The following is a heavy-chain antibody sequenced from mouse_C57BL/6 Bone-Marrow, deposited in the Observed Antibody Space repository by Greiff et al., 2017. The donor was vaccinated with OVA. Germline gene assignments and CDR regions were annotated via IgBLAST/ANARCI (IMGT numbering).Heavy chain of an antibody. CDR2: IDPNSGGT. V-gene: IGHV1-72*01. J-gene: IGHJ1*03. CDR3: AAYYYGSSSNWYFDV. D-gene: IGHD1-1*01. Sequence: QVQLKQPGAELVKPGASVKLSCKASGYTFTSYWMHWVKQRPGRGLEWIGRIDPNSGGTKYNEKFKSKATLTVDKPSSTAYMQLSSLTSEDSAVYYCAAYYYGSSSNWYFDVWGTGTTVTVSS. CDR1: GYTFTSYW.